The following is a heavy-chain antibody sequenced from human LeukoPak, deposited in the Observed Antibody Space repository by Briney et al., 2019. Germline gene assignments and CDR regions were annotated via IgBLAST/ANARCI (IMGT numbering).Heavy chain of an antibody. CDR3: ARTYDFGRGPPGDAFDN. D-gene: IGHD3-3*01. V-gene: IGHV3-48*04. CDR1: GFTFRIFG. CDR2: IDARSGIT. Sequence: GGSLRLSCAASGFTFRIFGSNWVRQAPGKGPEWVSYIDARSGITYYADSVQGRSTISRDDARESVFLQMDGLRVDDTAVYYCARTYDFGRGPPGDAFDNWGPGTWVIVSS. J-gene: IGHJ3*02.